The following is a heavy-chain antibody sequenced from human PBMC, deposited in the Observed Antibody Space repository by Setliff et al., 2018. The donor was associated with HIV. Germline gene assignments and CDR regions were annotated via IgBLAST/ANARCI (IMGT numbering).Heavy chain of an antibody. Sequence: SETLSLTCTVSGASISSGSFYWSWIRQPAGKGLEWTGHIYTSGSTNYNPSLQSRVTILADTSKNQFSLNLSSVTAAETAVYYCARVGYHGSGRYSFDYWGQGTLVTVSS. CDR1: GASISSGSFY. J-gene: IGHJ4*02. CDR3: ARVGYHGSGRYSFDY. D-gene: IGHD3-10*01. V-gene: IGHV4-61*09. CDR2: IYTSGST.